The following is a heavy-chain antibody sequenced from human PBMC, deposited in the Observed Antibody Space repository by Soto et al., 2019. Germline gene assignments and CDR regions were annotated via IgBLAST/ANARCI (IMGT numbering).Heavy chain of an antibody. CDR1: GGSVNSGNYY. Sequence: QVQLQQWGAGLLKPSETLSLTCAVFGGSVNSGNYYWSWIRQPPGKGLEWIGEMSHSGGTHFNPSLKSRVTISVDTSKNQISQKMSSVTAADTALYYCARVERGTATTVVDAFDIWGPGTMVTVSS. CDR2: MSHSGGT. V-gene: IGHV4-34*01. CDR3: ARVERGTATTVVDAFDI. J-gene: IGHJ3*02. D-gene: IGHD1-1*01.